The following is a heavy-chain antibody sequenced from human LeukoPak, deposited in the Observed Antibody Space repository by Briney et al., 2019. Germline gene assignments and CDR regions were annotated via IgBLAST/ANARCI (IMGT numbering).Heavy chain of an antibody. CDR1: GYTFTSYY. CDR3: ARDAYGGQHDY. J-gene: IGHJ4*02. Sequence: ASVKVSCKASGYTFTSYYMHWVRQAPGQGLEWMGIINPSGGSTSYAQKFQGRVTMTRDMSTSTVYMELSSLRSEDTAVYYCARDAYGGQHDYCGQGTLVTVSS. D-gene: IGHD4-23*01. CDR2: INPSGGST. V-gene: IGHV1-46*01.